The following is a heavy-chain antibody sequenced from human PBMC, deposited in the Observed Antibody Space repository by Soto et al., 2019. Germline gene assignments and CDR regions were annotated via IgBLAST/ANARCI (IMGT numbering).Heavy chain of an antibody. Sequence: PSETLSLTCTVSGGSISSSSYYWGWIRQPPGKGLEWIGSIYYSGYTYYNPSLKSRVTISVDTSKNQFSLKLSSVTAADTAVYYCARHNGPLYVGYYYDMDVGGKGTTVTVST. CDR3: ARHNGPLYVGYYYDMDV. CDR1: GGSISSSSYY. V-gene: IGHV4-39*01. J-gene: IGHJ6*04. D-gene: IGHD3-16*01. CDR2: IYYSGYT.